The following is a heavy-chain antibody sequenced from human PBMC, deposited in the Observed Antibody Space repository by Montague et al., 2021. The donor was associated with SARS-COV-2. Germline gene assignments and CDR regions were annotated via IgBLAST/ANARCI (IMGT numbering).Heavy chain of an antibody. D-gene: IGHD3-10*01. CDR3: AREVMVRGSYYYYGMDV. V-gene: IGHV4-59*01. J-gene: IGHJ6*02. Sequence: TNYNPSIKSRVTISVDTSKNQFSLKLSSVTASYTAVYYCAREVMVRGSYYYYGMDVWGLWSTVNVYS. CDR2: T.